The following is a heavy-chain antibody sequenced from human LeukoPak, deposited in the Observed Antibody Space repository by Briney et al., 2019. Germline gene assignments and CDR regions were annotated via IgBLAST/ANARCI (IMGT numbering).Heavy chain of an antibody. D-gene: IGHD3-22*01. Sequence: GASVKVSCKASGYTFTSYYMRWVRQAPGQGLEWMGIINPSGGSTSYAQKFQGRVTMTRDMSTSTVYMELSSLRSEDTAVYYCARVSSGDSSGSLAFDIWGQGTMVTVSS. J-gene: IGHJ3*02. CDR2: INPSGGST. CDR3: ARVSSGDSSGSLAFDI. V-gene: IGHV1-46*01. CDR1: GYTFTSYY.